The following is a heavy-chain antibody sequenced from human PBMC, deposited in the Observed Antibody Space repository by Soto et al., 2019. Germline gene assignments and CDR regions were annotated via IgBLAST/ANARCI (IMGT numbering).Heavy chain of an antibody. Sequence: ASVKVSCKASGYTFTSYGISWVRQAPGQGLEWMGWISAYNGNTNYAQKLQGRVAMTTDTSTSTAYMELRSLRSDDTAVYYCARLACSSTSCYTHNAFDIWGQGTMVTVSS. CDR1: GYTFTSYG. CDR2: ISAYNGNT. J-gene: IGHJ3*02. D-gene: IGHD2-2*02. CDR3: ARLACSSTSCYTHNAFDI. V-gene: IGHV1-18*01.